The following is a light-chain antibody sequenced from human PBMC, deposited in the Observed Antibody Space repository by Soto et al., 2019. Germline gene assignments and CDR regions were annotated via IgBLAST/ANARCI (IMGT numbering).Light chain of an antibody. V-gene: IGKV1-6*01. CDR2: AAS. J-gene: IGKJ2*01. CDR1: QAIRHD. CDR3: LQDYDYPYT. Sequence: AIQMTQSPSSLSASVGDRVTITCRASQAIRHDLDWYQQKPGKAPKLLIYAASILQSGVPSRFSGSGYGTDFTLTISSLQPEDFATYYCLQDYDYPYTFGQGTKLEIK.